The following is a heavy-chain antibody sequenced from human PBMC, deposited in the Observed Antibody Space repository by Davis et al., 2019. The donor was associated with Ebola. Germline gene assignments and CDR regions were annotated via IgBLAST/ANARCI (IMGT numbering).Heavy chain of an antibody. J-gene: IGHJ6*02. CDR3: ARADSWGSGWYGGNYYYYYYGMDV. D-gene: IGHD6-19*01. Sequence: GGSLRLSCAASGFTVSSNYMSWVRQAPGKGLEWVSVIYSGGSTYYADSVKGRFTISRDNSKNTLYLQMNSLRAEDTAVYYCARADSWGSGWYGGNYYYYYYGMDVWGQGTTVTVSS. CDR1: GFTVSSNY. V-gene: IGHV3-53*01. CDR2: IYSGGST.